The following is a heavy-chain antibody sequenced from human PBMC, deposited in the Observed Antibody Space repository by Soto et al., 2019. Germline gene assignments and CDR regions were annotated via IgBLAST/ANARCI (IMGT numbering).Heavy chain of an antibody. CDR3: ARASSLLRYFDWSLPYYYYYYGMDV. CDR1: GYTFTSYG. J-gene: IGHJ6*02. CDR2: ISAYNGNT. Sequence: QVQLVQSGAEVKKPGASVKVSCKASGYTFTSYGISWVRQAPGQGLEWMGWISAYNGNTNYAQKLQGRVTMTTDTSTSTAYXXLXSXISDDTAVYYCARASSLLRYFDWSLPYYYYYYGMDVWGQGTTVTVSS. D-gene: IGHD3-9*01. V-gene: IGHV1-18*01.